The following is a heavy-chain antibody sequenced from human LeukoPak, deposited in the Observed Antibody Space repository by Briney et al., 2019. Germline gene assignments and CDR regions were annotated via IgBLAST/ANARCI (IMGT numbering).Heavy chain of an antibody. J-gene: IGHJ4*02. CDR2: IKSKSDGGTI. D-gene: IGHD2-15*01. CDR3: TTRRQDGW. V-gene: IGHV3-15*01. Sequence: PGGSLRLSCVGSGFTFSDAWMSWVRQAPGKGLEWVGRIKSKSDGGTIDCAAPVKGRFTISRDDSRNTLYLQMNSLKTEDTAVYYCTTRRQDGWWGQGTLVTVS. CDR1: GFTFSDAW.